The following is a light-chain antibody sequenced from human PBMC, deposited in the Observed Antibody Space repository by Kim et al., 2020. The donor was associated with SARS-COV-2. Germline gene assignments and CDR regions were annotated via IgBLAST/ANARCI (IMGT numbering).Light chain of an antibody. V-gene: IGKV1-8*01. Sequence: ASTGDRVNITCRASQNINSYLAWYQLKPGKAPKLLIYAASSLQSGGPLRFSGSGSGTDFTLSISCLQSDDFASYFCQQYHSYPLTFGGGTKVDIK. CDR2: AAS. CDR3: QQYHSYPLT. CDR1: QNINSY. J-gene: IGKJ4*02.